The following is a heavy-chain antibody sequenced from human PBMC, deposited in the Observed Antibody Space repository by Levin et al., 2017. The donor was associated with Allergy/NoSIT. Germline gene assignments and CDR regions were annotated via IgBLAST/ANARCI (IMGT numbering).Heavy chain of an antibody. V-gene: IGHV3-48*04. D-gene: IGHD6-13*01. Sequence: PGGSLRLSCAASGFTFSSYSMNWVRQAPGKGLEWVSYISSSSSTIYYADSVKGRFTISRDNAKNSLYLQMNSLRAEDTAVYYCARDFGHSSSWYHPPLYYGMDVWGQGTTVTVSS. J-gene: IGHJ6*02. CDR3: ARDFGHSSSWYHPPLYYGMDV. CDR1: GFTFSSYS. CDR2: ISSSSSTI.